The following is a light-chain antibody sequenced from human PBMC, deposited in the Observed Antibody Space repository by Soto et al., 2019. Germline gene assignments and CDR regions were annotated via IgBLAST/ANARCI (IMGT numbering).Light chain of an antibody. V-gene: IGKV3-11*01. CDR2: DAS. CDR3: QQRRYWPPIP. Sequence: EIVLTQSPATLSLSPGERATLSCRASQSIDRYFVWYQQKPAQAPRLLIYDASNRATGIPARFSGSGSGTDFTLTISRVEPEDFAVYYCQQRRYWPPIPFGQGTRLEIK. CDR1: QSIDRY. J-gene: IGKJ5*01.